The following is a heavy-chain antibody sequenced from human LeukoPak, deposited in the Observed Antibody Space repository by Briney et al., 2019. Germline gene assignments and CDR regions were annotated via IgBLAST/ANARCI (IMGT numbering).Heavy chain of an antibody. D-gene: IGHD3-9*01. CDR1: GGSISSGSYY. CDR3: AKGRKDFDTNLGPFDS. J-gene: IGHJ4*02. V-gene: IGHV4-39*07. CDR2: IYYSGST. Sequence: SETLSLTCPVSGGSISSGSYYWGWIRQPPGKGLEWIGSIYYSGSTYYNPSLKSRVTISVGTSKTQFSLKVTSVTTADTAVYYCAKGRKDFDTNLGPFDSWGQGILVTVSS.